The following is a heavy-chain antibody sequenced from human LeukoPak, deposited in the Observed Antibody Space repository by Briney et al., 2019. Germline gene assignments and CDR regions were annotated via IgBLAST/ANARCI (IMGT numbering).Heavy chain of an antibody. V-gene: IGHV3-64*01. D-gene: IGHD3-10*01. Sequence: GGSLRLSCAASGFTFSSYAMHWVRQAPGKGLEYVSAISSNGGSTYYANSVKGRFTISRDNSKNTLYLQMGSLRAEDMAVYYCARDLGPIYYGSGSYNFDYWGQGTLVTVSS. J-gene: IGHJ4*02. CDR1: GFTFSSYA. CDR3: ARDLGPIYYGSGSYNFDY. CDR2: ISSNGGST.